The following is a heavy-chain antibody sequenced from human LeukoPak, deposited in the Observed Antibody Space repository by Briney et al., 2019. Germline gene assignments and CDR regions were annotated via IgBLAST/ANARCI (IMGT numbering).Heavy chain of an antibody. CDR2: IYGAGAA. Sequence: GGSLRLSCGASGINVSANYMTWIRQAPGKGLEWVSLIYGAGAAYYAESVRGRFIISRDNSKNTLFLQMNSLRAEDTAVYYCVSSTGQQLIPYDYWGQGTHVAVSS. CDR1: GINVSANY. CDR3: VSSTGQQLIPYDY. V-gene: IGHV3-66*02. D-gene: IGHD6-13*01. J-gene: IGHJ4*02.